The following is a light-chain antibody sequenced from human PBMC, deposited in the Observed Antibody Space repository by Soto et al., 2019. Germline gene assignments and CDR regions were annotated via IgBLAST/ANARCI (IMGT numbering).Light chain of an antibody. CDR2: EVS. Sequence: QSALTQTPSASGSPGQSVTISCTGTSSDVGGYNYVSWYQQHPDKAPKLMIYEVSKRPSGVPDRFSGSKSGNTASLTVSGLQAEDEADYYCTSYAGSNNFVVFGGGTKVTVL. CDR3: TSYAGSNNFVV. J-gene: IGLJ2*01. V-gene: IGLV2-8*01. CDR1: SSDVGGYNY.